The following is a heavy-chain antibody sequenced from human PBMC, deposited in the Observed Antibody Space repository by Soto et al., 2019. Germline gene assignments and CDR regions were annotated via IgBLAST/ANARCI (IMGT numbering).Heavy chain of an antibody. CDR1: GFTFRSYA. CDR3: AKEPVGPDWYFDL. V-gene: IGHV3-23*01. J-gene: IGHJ2*01. Sequence: DVQLLESRGGLVQPGGSLRLSCAASGFTFRSYAMSWVRQAPGMGLEWVSGISGSGISTHYADSVKGRFTVSRDNSKNTLYLQMNSLSAEDTAVYNCAKEPVGPDWYFDLWGRGTLVTVSS. CDR2: ISGSGIST.